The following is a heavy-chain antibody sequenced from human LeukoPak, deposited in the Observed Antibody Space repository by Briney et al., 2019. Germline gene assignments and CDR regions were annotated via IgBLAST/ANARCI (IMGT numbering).Heavy chain of an antibody. J-gene: IGHJ4*02. CDR3: ARLPGWRIVAAGPFDY. D-gene: IGHD6-13*01. V-gene: IGHV4-38-2*02. CDR1: GYSISSGYY. Sequence: SETLSLTCTVSGYSISSGYYWGWIRQPPGKGLEWIGSIYYSGTTYYNPSLKSRVTISLDTSKNQFSLRLSSVTAADTALYFCARLPGWRIVAAGPFDYWGQGTLVTVSS. CDR2: IYYSGTT.